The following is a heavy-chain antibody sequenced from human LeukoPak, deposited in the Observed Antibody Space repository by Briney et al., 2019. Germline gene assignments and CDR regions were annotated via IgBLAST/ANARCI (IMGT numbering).Heavy chain of an antibody. Sequence: GGSLRLSCAASGFTFSNYNMNWVRQAPGQGLEWVSCISTRSTYIYYADSVKGRFTISRDNAKNSLYLQMNSLRADDTAVYYCAREEEWYASGTYYKGFDSWGQGTLVTVSS. D-gene: IGHD3-10*01. CDR3: AREEEWYASGTYYKGFDS. CDR2: ISTRSTYI. V-gene: IGHV3-21*01. J-gene: IGHJ4*02. CDR1: GFTFSNYN.